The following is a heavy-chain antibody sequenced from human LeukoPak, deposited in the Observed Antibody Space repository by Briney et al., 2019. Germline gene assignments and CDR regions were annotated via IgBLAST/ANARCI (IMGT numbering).Heavy chain of an antibody. J-gene: IGHJ4*02. CDR3: ARSPVWSGSYYFDY. CDR1: GGSISSANYY. V-gene: IGHV4-30-4*08. Sequence: SETLSLTCTVSGGSISSANYYWSWIRQHPGKGLEWIGYIYYSGSTYYNPSLKSRVTISVDTSKNQFSLKLSSVTAADTAVYYCARSPVWSGSYYFDYWGQGTLVTVSS. D-gene: IGHD3-3*01. CDR2: IYYSGST.